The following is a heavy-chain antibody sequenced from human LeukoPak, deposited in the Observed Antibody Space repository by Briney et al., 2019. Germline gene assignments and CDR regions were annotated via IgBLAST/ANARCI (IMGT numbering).Heavy chain of an antibody. Sequence: GSSVKVSCKASGGTFSSYAISWVRQAPGQGLEWMGGIIPIFGTANYAQKFQGRVTITTDESTSTAYMELSSLRSEDTAVYYCARGVREAARRWDYYYYYMDVWGKGTTVTVSS. CDR2: IIPIFGTA. V-gene: IGHV1-69*05. D-gene: IGHD6-6*01. CDR1: GGTFSSYA. CDR3: ARGVREAARRWDYYYYYMDV. J-gene: IGHJ6*03.